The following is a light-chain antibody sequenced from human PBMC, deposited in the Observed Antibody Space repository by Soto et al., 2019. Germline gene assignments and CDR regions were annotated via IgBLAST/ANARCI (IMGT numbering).Light chain of an antibody. V-gene: IGKV3-15*01. CDR3: QQYNNWPGRT. J-gene: IGKJ1*01. CDR1: QSVSSN. CDR2: GAS. Sequence: EIVMTQSPATLSVSPGERATLPCRASQSVSSNLAWYQQKPGQAPRLLIYGASTRATGIPARFSGSGSGTEFTLTISSLQSEDFAVYYCQQYNNWPGRTFGQGTKVDIK.